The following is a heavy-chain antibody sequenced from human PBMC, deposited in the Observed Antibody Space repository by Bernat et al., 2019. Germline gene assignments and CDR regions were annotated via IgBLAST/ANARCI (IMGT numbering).Heavy chain of an antibody. V-gene: IGHV3-74*02. CDR1: GFTFRNYC. D-gene: IGHD2-21*01. Sequence: EGGRVGCGGGVVRPGGSLGVSCTASGFTFRNYCMHWVRQAPGQRLFWVSRIYADGRNTVYADSVKGRFTISRDHAKNMLSLQMKSLTAEDTAIYSCPRVPDGRTYFGSDCWGQGPPVTVSS. CDR2: IYADGRNT. J-gene: IGHJ4*02. CDR3: PRVPDGRTYFGSDC.